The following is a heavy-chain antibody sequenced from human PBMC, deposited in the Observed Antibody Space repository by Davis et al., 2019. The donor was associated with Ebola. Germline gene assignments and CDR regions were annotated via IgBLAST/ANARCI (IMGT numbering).Heavy chain of an antibody. J-gene: IGHJ4*02. V-gene: IGHV3-7*01. CDR3: ARHPGYDSSGYGMGFDY. Sequence: LSLTCAASGFTFSRYWMSWVRQAPGKGLEWVANIKQDGSEKYYVDSVKGRFTISRDNAKNSLYLQMNSLRAEDTAVYYCARHPGYDSSGYGMGFDYWGQGTLVTVSS. CDR1: GFTFSRYW. D-gene: IGHD3-22*01. CDR2: IKQDGSEK.